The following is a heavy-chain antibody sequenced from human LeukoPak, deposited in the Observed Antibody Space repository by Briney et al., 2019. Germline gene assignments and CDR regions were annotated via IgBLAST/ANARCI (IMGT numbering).Heavy chain of an antibody. V-gene: IGHV3-30*02. J-gene: IGHJ4*02. CDR3: AKDRRRYDFWSGPVGY. D-gene: IGHD3-3*01. CDR1: GFTFSSYG. Sequence: PGGSLRLSCAASGFTFSSYGMHWVRQAPGKGLEWVAFIRYDGSNKYYADSVKGRLTISRDNSKNTLYLQMNSLRAEDTAVYYCAKDRRRYDFWSGPVGYWGQGTLVTVSS. CDR2: IRYDGSNK.